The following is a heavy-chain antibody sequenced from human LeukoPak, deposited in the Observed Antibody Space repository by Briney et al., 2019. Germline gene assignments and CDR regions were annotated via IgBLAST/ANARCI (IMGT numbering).Heavy chain of an antibody. CDR2: ISWNSGSI. CDR3: AKAYCGGDCRYFDY. V-gene: IGHV3-9*03. Sequence: GGSLRLSCAASGFTFDDYAMHWVRQAPGKGLEWVSGISWNSGSIGYADSVKGRFTISRDNAKNSLYLQMNSLRAEDVALYYCAKAYCGGDCRYFDYWGQGVLVTVSS. D-gene: IGHD2-21*01. J-gene: IGHJ4*02. CDR1: GFTFDDYA.